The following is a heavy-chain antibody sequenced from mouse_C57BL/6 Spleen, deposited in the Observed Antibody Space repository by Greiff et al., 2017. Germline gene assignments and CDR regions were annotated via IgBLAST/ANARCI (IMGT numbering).Heavy chain of an antibody. J-gene: IGHJ2*01. CDR2: IYPRYGST. V-gene: IGHV1-78*01. CDR3: ARGYYYTDY. Sequence: QVQLQQSDAGLVKPAASVKISCTVSGYTFTDHTIHWMKQRPEQGLEWIGYIYPRYGSTKYNETFKGKATLTADKSSSTAYMQHNSLTSEDAAVYFCARGYYYTDYWGQGTTLTVSS. CDR1: GYTFTDHT. D-gene: IGHD2-12*01.